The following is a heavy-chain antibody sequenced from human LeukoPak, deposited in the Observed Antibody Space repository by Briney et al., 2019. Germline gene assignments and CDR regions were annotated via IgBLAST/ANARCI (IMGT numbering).Heavy chain of an antibody. CDR1: GYSFTDYY. Sequence: ASVKVSCKTSGYSFTDYYIHWVRQAPGQGLEWMGWINTKSGRTSSARKFQGRVTMTRDPSITTVYVDMAWLTSDDTAIYFCARADFIDAGPYLIGPWGQGTLVTVSS. J-gene: IGHJ5*02. V-gene: IGHV1-2*02. CDR3: ARADFIDAGPYLIGP. CDR2: INTKSGRT. D-gene: IGHD3-3*01.